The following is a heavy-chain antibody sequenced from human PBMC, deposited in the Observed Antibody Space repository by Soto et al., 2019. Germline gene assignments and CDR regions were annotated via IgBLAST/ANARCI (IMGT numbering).Heavy chain of an antibody. J-gene: IGHJ4*02. CDR1: GDSISSYS. CDR2: IHYNGNT. CDR3: ARGIRQWLVTVGGYYFDY. V-gene: IGHV4-59*12. D-gene: IGHD6-19*01. Sequence: SETLSLTCTVSGDSISSYSWSWIRQPPGKGLEWIGNIHYNGNTKYSPSLKSRVTMSVDTSKNHFSLKLISVTTADTAVYYCARGIRQWLVTVGGYYFDYWGQGTLVTVSS.